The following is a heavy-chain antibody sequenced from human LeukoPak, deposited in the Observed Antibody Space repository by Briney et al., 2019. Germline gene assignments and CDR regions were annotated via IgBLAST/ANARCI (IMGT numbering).Heavy chain of an antibody. CDR3: ARHALDYYDSSGYYS. J-gene: IGHJ4*02. CDR1: GGSISSYY. Sequence: SETLSLTCTVSGGSISSYYWSWIRQPPGKGLEWIGYIYTSGSTNYNPSLKSRVTISVDTSKNQFSLKLSSVTAADTAVYYCARHALDYYDSSGYYSWGQGTLVTVSS. D-gene: IGHD3-22*01. CDR2: IYTSGST. V-gene: IGHV4-4*09.